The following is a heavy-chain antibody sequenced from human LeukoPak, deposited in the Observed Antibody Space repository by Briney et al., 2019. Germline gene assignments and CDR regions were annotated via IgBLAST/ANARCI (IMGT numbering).Heavy chain of an antibody. CDR1: IFSFSTFG. D-gene: IGHD2-21*01. CDR3: ARDCGGGGFDY. V-gene: IGHV3-30*02. Sequence: GGSLRLSCAASIFSFSTFGFHWVRQAPGKGLEWVAFVPYDGSDKYYADSVKGRFTVSRDNAKNSLYLQMNSLRAEDTAVYYCARDCGGGGFDYWGQGTLVTVSS. J-gene: IGHJ4*02. CDR2: VPYDGSDK.